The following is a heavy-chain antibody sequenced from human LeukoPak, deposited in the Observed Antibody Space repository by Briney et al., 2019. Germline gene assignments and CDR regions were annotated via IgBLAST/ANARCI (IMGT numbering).Heavy chain of an antibody. V-gene: IGHV3-9*01. D-gene: IGHD2-8*02. J-gene: IGHJ4*02. CDR1: GFTFDDYA. Sequence: GGSLRLSCAASGFTFDDYAMDWVRQAPGKGLEWVSGISWNSGSIGYADSVKGRFTISRDNAKNSLYLQMNSLRADDTAVYYCARDRPSRRPGLVVDFWGQGTLVTVSS. CDR3: ARDRPSRRPGLVVDF. CDR2: ISWNSGSI.